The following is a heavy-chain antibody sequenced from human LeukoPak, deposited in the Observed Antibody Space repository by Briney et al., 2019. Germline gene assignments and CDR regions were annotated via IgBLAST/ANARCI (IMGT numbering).Heavy chain of an antibody. V-gene: IGHV4-4*07. CDR3: ARHNLYDSSGDGRYYFDY. CDR1: GGSISSYY. Sequence: SETLSLTCTVSGGSISSYYWSWIRQPAGKGLEWIGRIYTSGSTNYNPSLKSRVTISVDTSKNQFSVKLSSVTAADTAVYYCARHNLYDSSGDGRYYFDYWGQGTLVTVSS. D-gene: IGHD3-22*01. J-gene: IGHJ4*02. CDR2: IYTSGST.